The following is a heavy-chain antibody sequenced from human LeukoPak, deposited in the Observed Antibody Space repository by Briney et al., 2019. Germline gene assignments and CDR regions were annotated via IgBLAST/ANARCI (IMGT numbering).Heavy chain of an antibody. CDR1: GYPFTNYG. Sequence: AVKVSCKASGYPFTNYGISWVRQPAAQGLDWMGCISTYTGNTKYAQRFQGRVIMTTDTSTSTAYMELRSLRSDDTAVFYCARGFVVVPAAADYYYYYMDVWGKGTTVTVSS. J-gene: IGHJ6*03. CDR3: ARGFVVVPAAADYYYYYMDV. D-gene: IGHD2-2*01. V-gene: IGHV1-18*01. CDR2: ISTYTGNT.